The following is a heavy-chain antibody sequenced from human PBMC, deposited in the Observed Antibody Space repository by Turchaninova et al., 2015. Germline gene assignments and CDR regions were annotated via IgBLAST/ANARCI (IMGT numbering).Heavy chain of an antibody. CDR2: IFHSGNT. J-gene: IGHJ4*02. CDR3: ARLGCSGGCCYGDY. V-gene: IGHV4-38-2*01. D-gene: IGHD2-15*01. Sequence: QVQLKESGPGLVKPSETLSLTCAVSGYSISRGSYWGGIREPPGKGLEWIGGIFHSGNTYYNPSLKSRVTMSVDTSRNQCSLKLNSVTAADTAVYYCARLGCSGGCCYGDYWGQGTLVTVSS. CDR1: GYSISRGSY.